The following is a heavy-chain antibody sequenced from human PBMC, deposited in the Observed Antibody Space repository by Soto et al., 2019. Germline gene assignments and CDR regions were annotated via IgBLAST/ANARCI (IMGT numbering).Heavy chain of an antibody. V-gene: IGHV4-34*01. CDR2: INHSGST. Sequence: QVQLQQWGAGLLKPSETLSLTCAVYGGSFSGYYWSWIRQPPGKGLEWIGEINHSGSTNYNPSLKSRVAISGDTYKKQLSLKLSSVTAADTAVYYCARERVKHRGYCSGGRCYPSTRPPLYYFDYWGQGTLVTVSS. J-gene: IGHJ4*02. CDR1: GGSFSGYY. CDR3: ARERVKHRGYCSGGRCYPSTRPPLYYFDY. D-gene: IGHD2-15*01.